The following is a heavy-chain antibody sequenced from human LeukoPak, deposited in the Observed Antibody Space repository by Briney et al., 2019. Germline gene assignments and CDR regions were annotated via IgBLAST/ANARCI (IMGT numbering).Heavy chain of an antibody. J-gene: IGHJ4*02. V-gene: IGHV1-18*01. CDR3: ARTGDTSIDFDY. CDR2: ISAYNGNT. CDR1: GGTFSSYA. D-gene: IGHD7-27*01. Sequence: ASVKVSCKASGGTFSSYAISWVRQAPGQGLEWMGWISAYNGNTNYAQKLQGRVTMTTDTSTSTAYMELRSLRSDDTAVYYCARTGDTSIDFDYWGQGTLVTVSS.